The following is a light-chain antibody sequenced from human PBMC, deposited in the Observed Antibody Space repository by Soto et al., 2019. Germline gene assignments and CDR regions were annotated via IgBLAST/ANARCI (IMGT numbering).Light chain of an antibody. J-gene: IGLJ1*01. CDR1: SSNIGAGYD. V-gene: IGLV1-40*01. CDR2: GNS. CDR3: QSYDSSLSVRYV. Sequence: SVLEQPPSVSGAPGQRVTISCPGSSSNIGAGYDVHWYQQLPGTAPKLLIYGNSNRPSGVPDRFSGSKSGTSASLAITGLQAEDEADYYCQSYDSSLSVRYVFGTGTKVTVL.